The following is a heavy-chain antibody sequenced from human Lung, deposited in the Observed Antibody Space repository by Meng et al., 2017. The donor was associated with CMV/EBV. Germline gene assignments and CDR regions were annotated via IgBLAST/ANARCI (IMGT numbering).Heavy chain of an antibody. CDR3: ARRRIAVAGFDP. J-gene: IGHJ5*02. D-gene: IGHD6-19*01. V-gene: IGHV1-18*01. CDR2: ISAYNGNT. Sequence: ASVXVSXXASGYTFTSYGISWVRQAPGQGLEWMGWISAYNGNTNYAQKLQGRVTMTTDTSTSTAYMELRSLGSDDTAVYYCARRRIAVAGFDPWGQGTLVTVAS. CDR1: GYTFTSYG.